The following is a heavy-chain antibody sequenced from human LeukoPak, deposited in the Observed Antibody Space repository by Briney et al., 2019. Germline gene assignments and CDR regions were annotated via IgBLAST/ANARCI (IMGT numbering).Heavy chain of an antibody. D-gene: IGHD3-9*01. CDR2: ITTNNGKT. V-gene: IGHV1-18*01. CDR3: ARGINFDVLTGYSEGFDY. J-gene: IGHJ4*02. Sequence: GASVKVSCKASGYAFTKYGITWVRRAPGQGLEWMGWITTNNGKTKYAQIFQTRDTMTTDTSTNTAYMELRSLRSDDTAVYYCARGINFDVLTGYSEGFDYWGQGTMVTVSS. CDR1: GYAFTKYG.